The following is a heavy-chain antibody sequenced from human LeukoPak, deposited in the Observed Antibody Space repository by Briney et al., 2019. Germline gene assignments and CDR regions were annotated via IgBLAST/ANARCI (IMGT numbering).Heavy chain of an antibody. CDR1: GGSISSGSYY. CDR3: ARAVVDTAMAYDY. Sequence: SETLSLTCTVSGGSISSGSYYWSWIRQPAGKGLEWIGYIYYSGSTNYNPSLKGRVTMSADTSKNQFSLKLSSVTAADTAVYYCARAVVDTAMAYDYWGQGTLVTVSS. CDR2: IYYSGST. J-gene: IGHJ4*02. V-gene: IGHV4-61*10. D-gene: IGHD5-18*01.